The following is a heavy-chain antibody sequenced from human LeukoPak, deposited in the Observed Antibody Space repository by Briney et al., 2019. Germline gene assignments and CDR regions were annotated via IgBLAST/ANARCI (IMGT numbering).Heavy chain of an antibody. Sequence: GGSLRLSCVASRFTFSDYYMSWIRQAPGKGLEWVSYISSSGDSTYYADSVKGRFTISRDNVKNSLYLRMNSLRAEDTAVYYCARVVTSWFDPWGQGTLVTVSS. J-gene: IGHJ5*02. D-gene: IGHD4-23*01. CDR1: RFTFSDYY. V-gene: IGHV3-11*01. CDR3: ARVVTSWFDP. CDR2: ISSSGDST.